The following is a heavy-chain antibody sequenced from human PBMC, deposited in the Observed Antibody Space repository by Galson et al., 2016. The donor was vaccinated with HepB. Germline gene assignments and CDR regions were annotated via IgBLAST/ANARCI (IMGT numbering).Heavy chain of an antibody. J-gene: IGHJ3*02. Sequence: SVKVSCKASGYTFTRNTMHWVRQAPGQRLEWMGWINAGNGNTKYSQKFQGRVTITRDTSASTAYMELSSLRSEDTAVYYCARVYDFWSDYYRSAFDIWGQGTMVTVSS. V-gene: IGHV1-3*01. CDR2: INAGNGNT. CDR3: ARVYDFWSDYYRSAFDI. CDR1: GYTFTRNT. D-gene: IGHD3-3*01.